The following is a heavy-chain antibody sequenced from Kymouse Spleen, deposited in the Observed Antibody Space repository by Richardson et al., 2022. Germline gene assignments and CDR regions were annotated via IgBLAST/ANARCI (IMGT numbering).Heavy chain of an antibody. CDR3: ARDWTGDYYGSGSYYYYYYGMDV. V-gene: IGHV3-7*01. CDR1: GFTFSSYW. CDR2: IKQDGSEK. J-gene: IGHJ6*02. D-gene: IGHD3-10*01. Sequence: EVQLVESGGGLVQPGGSLRLSCAASGFTFSSYWMSWVRQAPGKGLEWVANIKQDGSEKYYVDSVKGRFTISRDNAKNSLYLQMNSLRAEDTAVYYCARDWTGDYYGSGSYYYYYYGMDVWGQGTTVTVSS.